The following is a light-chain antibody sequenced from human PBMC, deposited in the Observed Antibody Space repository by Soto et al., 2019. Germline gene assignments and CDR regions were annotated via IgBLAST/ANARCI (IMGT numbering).Light chain of an antibody. CDR1: TGAVTTGHY. J-gene: IGLJ1*01. Sequence: QAVVTQEPSLTVSPGGTVTLTCGSTTGAVTTGHYAYWFQQKPGQAPRPLIYDTANKFSWTPVRFSGSFLGGKAALTLSGAQPEDEADYYCLLSYSGDYVFGPGTKVTVL. CDR3: LLSYSGDYV. CDR2: DTA. V-gene: IGLV7-46*01.